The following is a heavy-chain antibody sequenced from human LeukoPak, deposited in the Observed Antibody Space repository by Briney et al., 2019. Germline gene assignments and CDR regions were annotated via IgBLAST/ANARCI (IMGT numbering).Heavy chain of an antibody. D-gene: IGHD2-15*01. J-gene: IGHJ4*02. Sequence: GGSLRLSCAASGFTFSSYSMNWVRQAPGKGLEWVSYISSSSSTIYYADSVKGRFTISRDNAKNSLYLQMNSLRAEDTAVYYCAKDGPEGGSYHDYWGQGTLVTVSS. CDR1: GFTFSSYS. CDR2: ISSSSSTI. V-gene: IGHV3-48*01. CDR3: AKDGPEGGSYHDY.